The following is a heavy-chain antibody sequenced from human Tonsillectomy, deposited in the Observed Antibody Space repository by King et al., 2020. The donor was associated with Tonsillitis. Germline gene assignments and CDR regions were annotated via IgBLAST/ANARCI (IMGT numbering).Heavy chain of an antibody. Sequence: DVQLVESGGGLVKPGGSLRLSCAASGFTFNSYTMNWVRQAPGKGREWVSSISSSRIYIYYADSVRGRFTTSRDNAKNSLYLQMNRLRAEDTAVYYCARVFDFCSDYTASGRPYYMDVWGKGTTVTVSS. J-gene: IGHJ6*03. V-gene: IGHV3-21*01. CDR3: ARVFDFCSDYTASGRPYYMDV. CDR2: ISSSRIYI. CDR1: GFTFNSYT. D-gene: IGHD3-3*01.